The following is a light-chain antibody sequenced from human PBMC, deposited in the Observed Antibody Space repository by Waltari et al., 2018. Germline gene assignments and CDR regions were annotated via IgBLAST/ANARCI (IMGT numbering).Light chain of an antibody. CDR1: SSDVGGYNS. CDR3: SSFTTSSTVV. V-gene: IGLV2-14*03. J-gene: IGLJ2*01. CDR2: DVR. Sequence: QSALTQPASVSGSPGQSITISFTGTSSDVGGYNSVPWYQHHPGKVPKLIIFDVRKRPSGVSNRFAGSKSGNTASLTVSGLQTEDEADYYCSSFTTSSTVVFGGGTKLTVL.